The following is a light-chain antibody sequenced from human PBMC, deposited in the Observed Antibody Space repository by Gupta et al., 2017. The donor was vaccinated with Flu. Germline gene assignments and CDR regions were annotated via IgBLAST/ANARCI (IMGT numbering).Light chain of an antibody. Sequence: LVLTQPPSLSVAPGRTARSACAGNHIGGKYVHWYQPMPGQAPVAVVYDDFHRPSGTPERFSGTNSEITATLTSIRVEAGEEADYYCQVCDTFRDNWVFGGGTKLTVL. CDR1: HIGGKY. V-gene: IGLV3-21*03. J-gene: IGLJ2*01. CDR3: QVCDTFRDNWV. CDR2: DDF.